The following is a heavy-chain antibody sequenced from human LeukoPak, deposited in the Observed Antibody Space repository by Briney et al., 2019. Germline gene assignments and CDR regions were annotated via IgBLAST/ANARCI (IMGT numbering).Heavy chain of an antibody. J-gene: IGHJ4*02. V-gene: IGHV3-23*01. CDR1: GFTFSTYA. CDR3: AKTSGSYWNYFDY. CDR2: IGTSGGRT. D-gene: IGHD1-26*01. Sequence: GGSLRLSCAASGFTFSTYAMSWVRQAPGKGLEWVSGIGTSGGRTFYADSVKGRFTLSRDNSKNTLYLQMNSLRAEDTAVYYCAKTSGSYWNYFDYWGQGTLVTVSS.